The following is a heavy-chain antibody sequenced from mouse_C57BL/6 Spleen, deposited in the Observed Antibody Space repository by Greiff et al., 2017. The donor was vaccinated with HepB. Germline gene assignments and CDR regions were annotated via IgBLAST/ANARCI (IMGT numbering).Heavy chain of an antibody. J-gene: IGHJ1*03. CDR2: ISNLAYSI. V-gene: IGHV5-15*04. CDR1: GFTFSDYG. D-gene: IGHD1-1*01. Sequence: EVMLVESGGGLVQPGGSLKLSCAASGFTFSDYGMAWVRQAPRKGPEWVAFISNLAYSIYYADTVTGRFTISRENAKNTLYLEMSSLRSEDTAMYYCARQYGSSPYWYFDVWGTGTTVTVSS. CDR3: ARQYGSSPYWYFDV.